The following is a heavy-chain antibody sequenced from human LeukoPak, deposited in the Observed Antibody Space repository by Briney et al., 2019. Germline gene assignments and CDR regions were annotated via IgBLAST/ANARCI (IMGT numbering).Heavy chain of an antibody. V-gene: IGHV4-39*01. J-gene: IGHJ4*02. Sequence: SETLSLTCTVSGASISGSGYYWGWIRQPPGKGLEWIGSIYSSGSTYYNTSLQSRVTISIETSKNQISLRLNSVTAADTAMYYCARQLRFLEWLPRLHHYFDYWGQGTLVTVSS. CDR1: GASISGSGYY. CDR2: IYSSGST. D-gene: IGHD3-3*01. CDR3: ARQLRFLEWLPRLHHYFDY.